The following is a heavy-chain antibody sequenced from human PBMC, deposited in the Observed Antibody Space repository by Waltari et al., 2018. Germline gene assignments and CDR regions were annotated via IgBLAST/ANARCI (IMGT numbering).Heavy chain of an antibody. CDR3: ARGATPHTNMDV. CDR1: GFTFRSVG. CDR2: IWYDGSNK. Sequence: QVQLVESGGGVVQPGRSLRLPCAAAGFTFRSVGTHWVRQAPGKGLELVAVIWYDGSNKYYADSVKGRFTISRDNSKNTLYLQMNSLRAEDTAVYYCARGATPHTNMDVWGQGTTVTVSS. J-gene: IGHJ6*02. D-gene: IGHD5-12*01. V-gene: IGHV3-33*01.